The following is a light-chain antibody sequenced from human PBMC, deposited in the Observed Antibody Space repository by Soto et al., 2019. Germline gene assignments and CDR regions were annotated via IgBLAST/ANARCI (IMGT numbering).Light chain of an antibody. CDR2: GAS. CDR3: HQYRTSLPFT. J-gene: IGKJ3*01. CDR1: QSVSSSY. Sequence: EIVLTQSPGTLSLSPGERATLSCRASQSVSSSYLAWYQQKPGQAPRLLIYGASSRATGIPDRFSGSGSRTPFIPAISRLEPEDFSVCCCHQYRTSLPFTFGIGTNVDIK. V-gene: IGKV3-20*01.